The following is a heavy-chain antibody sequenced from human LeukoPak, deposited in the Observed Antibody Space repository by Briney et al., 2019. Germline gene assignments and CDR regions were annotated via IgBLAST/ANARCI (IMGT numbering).Heavy chain of an antibody. Sequence: GGSLRLSCAASGFTFSSYSMNWVRQAPGKGLEWVSSISTSSSYIYYADSVKGRFTISRDNARKSLYLEVNSLRAEDTAMYYCARSAGNVLTGDYSYFDYWGQGSLVTVSS. D-gene: IGHD3-9*01. CDR2: ISTSSSYI. V-gene: IGHV3-21*01. CDR1: GFTFSSYS. J-gene: IGHJ4*02. CDR3: ARSAGNVLTGDYSYFDY.